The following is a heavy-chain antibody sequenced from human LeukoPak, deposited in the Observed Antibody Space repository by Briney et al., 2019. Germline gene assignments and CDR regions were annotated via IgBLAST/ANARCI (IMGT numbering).Heavy chain of an antibody. Sequence: SQTLSLTCAISGDSVSSNSAAWIWIRQSPSRGLEWLGRTYYRSKWYTEYAVSVKGRITINPDTSKNQFSLQLSSVNPEDTAVYYCARLGSGSNYWGQGTLVTVSS. CDR1: GDSVSSNSAA. D-gene: IGHD3-10*01. V-gene: IGHV6-1*01. J-gene: IGHJ4*02. CDR2: TYYRSKWYT. CDR3: ARLGSGSNY.